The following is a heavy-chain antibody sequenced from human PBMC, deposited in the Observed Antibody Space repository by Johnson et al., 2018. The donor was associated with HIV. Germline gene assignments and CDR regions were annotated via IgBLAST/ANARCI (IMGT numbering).Heavy chain of an antibody. CDR3: ATLAALYAFDI. Sequence: VQLVESGGGLVPPGGSLRLSCAASGITFSTYAMSWVRQAPGKGLEWVANIKQDGSEKYYVDSVKGRFTISRDNAKNSLYLQSNSLRAEDTAVYYCATLAALYAFDIWGQGTMVTVSS. J-gene: IGHJ3*02. CDR1: GITFSTYA. D-gene: IGHD6-25*01. V-gene: IGHV3-7*01. CDR2: IKQDGSEK.